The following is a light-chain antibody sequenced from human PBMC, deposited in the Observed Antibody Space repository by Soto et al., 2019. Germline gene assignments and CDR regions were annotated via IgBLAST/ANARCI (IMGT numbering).Light chain of an antibody. J-gene: IGKJ5*01. CDR2: AAS. CDR1: QSISNS. Sequence: DIQMTQSPSSLSASVGDRVTITCRASQSISNSLNWYQQKPGRAPKLLIYAASSLQSGVPSRFSGSGSGTDFILTISSLQPEDFATYYCQQSYSTPRDFGHGTRLEIK. CDR3: QQSYSTPRD. V-gene: IGKV1-39*01.